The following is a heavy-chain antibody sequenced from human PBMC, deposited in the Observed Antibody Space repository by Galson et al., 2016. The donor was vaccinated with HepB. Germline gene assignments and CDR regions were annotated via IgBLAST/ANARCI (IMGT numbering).Heavy chain of an antibody. Sequence: SLRLSCAASGFTFSTYNMNWVRQAPGKGLEWVSSISRGSGYIYYADSVKGRFTISRDNVKNSLHLQMNSLRTADTAVYFCARGRGKLFSYGMDVWGQGTTVIVSS. J-gene: IGHJ6*02. V-gene: IGHV3-21*04. CDR2: ISRGSGYI. CDR3: ARGRGKLFSYGMDV. D-gene: IGHD3-10*01. CDR1: GFTFSTYN.